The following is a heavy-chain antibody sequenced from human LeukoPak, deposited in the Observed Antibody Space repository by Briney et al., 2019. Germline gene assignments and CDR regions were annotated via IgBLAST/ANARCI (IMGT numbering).Heavy chain of an antibody. J-gene: IGHJ4*02. D-gene: IGHD2-2*02. V-gene: IGHV3-21*01. CDR1: GFTFSSYS. CDR2: ISGSSSDI. Sequence: GGALRLSCAASGFTFSSYSMNWGRQAPGEGLEWRSSISGSSSDIYYADTVKGRFTISRDNSKNTLYLHMNSLRAEATAVYYCAKDSNSFLYCSSTTCYIDFDYWGQGSLVTVSS. CDR3: AKDSNSFLYCSSTTCYIDFDY.